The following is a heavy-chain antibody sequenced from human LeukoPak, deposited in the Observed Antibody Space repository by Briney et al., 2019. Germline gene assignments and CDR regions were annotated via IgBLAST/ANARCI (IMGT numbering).Heavy chain of an antibody. CDR1: GGTFISYA. V-gene: IGHV1-69*13. CDR3: ARDSRGPDGDSD. J-gene: IGHJ1*01. CDR2: IIPIFGTA. Sequence: APVKVSCKASGGTFISYAISWVRQAPGQGLEWMGGIIPIFGTANYAQKFQGRVTITADESTSTAYMELSSLRSEDTAVYYCARDSRGPDGDSDWGQGTLVTVSS. D-gene: IGHD4-17*01.